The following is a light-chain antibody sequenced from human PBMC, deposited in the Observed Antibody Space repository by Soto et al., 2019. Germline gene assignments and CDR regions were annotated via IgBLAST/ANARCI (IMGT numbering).Light chain of an antibody. CDR1: QSVSSSY. J-gene: IGKJ5*01. CDR2: GAS. CDR3: QHFGDSPIT. Sequence: EIVLTQSPGTLSLSPGERATLSCRASQSVSSSYLAWYQQKPGQAPRLLIYGASSRATGIPDRFSGTGSGTDFTLTISRREPADFAVYYCQHFGDSPITFGQGTRLEIK. V-gene: IGKV3-20*01.